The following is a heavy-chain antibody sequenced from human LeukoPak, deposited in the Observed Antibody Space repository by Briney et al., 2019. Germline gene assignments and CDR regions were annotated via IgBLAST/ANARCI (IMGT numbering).Heavy chain of an antibody. D-gene: IGHD3-3*01. Sequence: TGGSLRLSCAASGFSFNTHGMHWVRQAPGKGLEWVAAIWFDGSVKHYSDAVKGRFTISRDNSLDTLYLQMNSLRVEDTAMYYCAKDMAIQFLEPAFWGQGTLVTVSS. J-gene: IGHJ4*02. V-gene: IGHV3-33*06. CDR2: IWFDGSVK. CDR1: GFSFNTHG. CDR3: AKDMAIQFLEPAF.